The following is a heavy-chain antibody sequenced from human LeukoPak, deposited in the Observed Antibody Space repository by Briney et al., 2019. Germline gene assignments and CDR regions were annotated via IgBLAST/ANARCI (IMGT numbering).Heavy chain of an antibody. CDR2: IYTSGST. CDR3: ARVVAAAGTFVFDY. CDR1: GGSISSGSYY. V-gene: IGHV4-61*02. Sequence: SETLSLTCTVSGGSISSGSYYWSWIRQPAGKGLECIGRIYTSGSTNYNHSLKSRVTISVDTSKNQFSLKLSSVTAADTAVYYCARVVAAAGTFVFDYWGQGTLVTVSS. D-gene: IGHD6-13*01. J-gene: IGHJ4*02.